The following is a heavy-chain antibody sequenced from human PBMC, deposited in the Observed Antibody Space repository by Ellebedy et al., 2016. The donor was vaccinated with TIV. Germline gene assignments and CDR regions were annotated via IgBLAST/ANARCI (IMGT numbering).Heavy chain of an antibody. V-gene: IGHV3-23*01. D-gene: IGHD4-17*01. CDR2: ISGSGGST. Sequence: GESLKISXAASGFTFSSYAMSWVRQAPGKGLEWVSAISGSGGSTYYADPVKGRFTISRDNSKNTLYLQMNSLRAEDTAVYYCAKGAREDYGDYGKYYDYGMDVWGQGTTVTVSS. CDR1: GFTFSSYA. J-gene: IGHJ6*02. CDR3: AKGAREDYGDYGKYYDYGMDV.